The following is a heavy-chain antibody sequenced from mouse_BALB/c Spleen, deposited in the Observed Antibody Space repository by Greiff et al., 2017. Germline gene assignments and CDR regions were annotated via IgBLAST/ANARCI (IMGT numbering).Heavy chain of an antibody. J-gene: IGHJ1*01. V-gene: IGHV5-4*02. D-gene: IGHD1-1*01. CDR3: ARGGSRQGYFDV. Sequence: DVKLQESGGGLVKPGGSLKLSCAASGFTFSDYYMYWVRQTPEKRLEWVATISDGGSYTYYPDSVKGRFTISRDNAKNNLYLQMSSLKSEDTAMYYCARGGSRQGYFDVWGAGTTVTVSS. CDR1: GFTFSDYY. CDR2: ISDGGSYT.